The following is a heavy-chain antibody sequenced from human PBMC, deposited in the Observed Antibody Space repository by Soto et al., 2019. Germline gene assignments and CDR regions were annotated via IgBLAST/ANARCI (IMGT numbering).Heavy chain of an antibody. Sequence: EVQLLESGGGLVQPGGSLRLSCAASGFTFSSYAMSWVRQAPGKGLEWVSAISGSGGSTYYADSVKGRFTISRDNSKNTLYLQMNSLRAEDTAVYYCAKTITFLYYGDYRWFAFDIWGQGTMVTVSS. CDR1: GFTFSSYA. CDR2: ISGSGGST. V-gene: IGHV3-23*01. D-gene: IGHD4-17*01. CDR3: AKTITFLYYGDYRWFAFDI. J-gene: IGHJ3*02.